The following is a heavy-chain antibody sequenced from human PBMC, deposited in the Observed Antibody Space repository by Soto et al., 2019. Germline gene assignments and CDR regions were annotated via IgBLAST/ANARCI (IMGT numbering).Heavy chain of an antibody. CDR2: IIPIFGTA. CDR1: GGTFSSYA. Sequence: QVQLVQSGAEVKKPGSSVKVSCKASGGTFSSYAISWVRQAPGQGLEWMGGIIPIFGTANYAQKFQGRVTITAEESTGTADMELSSLRSEDTAVYYCARVGIAAAGTRRFDPWCQGTLLTLSS. J-gene: IGHJ5*02. V-gene: IGHV1-69*01. D-gene: IGHD6-13*01. CDR3: ARVGIAAAGTRRFDP.